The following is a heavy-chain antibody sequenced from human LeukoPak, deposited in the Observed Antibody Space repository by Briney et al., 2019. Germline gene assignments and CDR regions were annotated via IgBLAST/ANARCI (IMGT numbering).Heavy chain of an antibody. CDR3: ARVDDSSGGDAFDI. CDR2: IIPIFGVA. J-gene: IGHJ3*02. V-gene: IGHV1-69*04. D-gene: IGHD3-22*01. CDR1: GGTFSSYA. Sequence: SVKVSCKASGGTFSSYAISRVRQAPGQGLELMGRIIPIFGVANYAQKFQGRVTITAGKSTSTAYMELSSLRSEDTAVYYCARVDDSSGGDAFDIWGQGTMVTVSS.